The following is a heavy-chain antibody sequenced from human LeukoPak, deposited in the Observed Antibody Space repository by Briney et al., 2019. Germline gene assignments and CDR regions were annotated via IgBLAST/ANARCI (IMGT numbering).Heavy chain of an antibody. CDR3: ARVDSHSGYSYGYYYYYMDV. CDR2: IYYSGST. Sequence: SETLSLTCTVSGGSISSSSYYWGWIRQPPGTGLEWIGSIYYSGSTYYNPSLKSRVTISVDTSKNQFSLKLSSVTAADTAVYYCARVDSHSGYSYGYYYYYMDVWGKGTTVTVSS. J-gene: IGHJ6*03. V-gene: IGHV4-39*07. CDR1: GGSISSSSYY. D-gene: IGHD5-18*01.